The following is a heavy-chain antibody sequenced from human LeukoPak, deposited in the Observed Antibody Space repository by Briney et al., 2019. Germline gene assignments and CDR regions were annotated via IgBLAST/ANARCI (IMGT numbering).Heavy chain of an antibody. CDR2: ISGSGGST. Sequence: GGSLRLSCAASGSTLSNYAISWVRQAPGKGLEWVSAISGSGGSTYYADSVKGRFTISRDNSKNTLYLQMNSLRAEDTAVYYCARERSPEKGYYDSSGYSNWFDPWGQGTLVTVSS. J-gene: IGHJ5*02. CDR3: ARERSPEKGYYDSSGYSNWFDP. CDR1: GSTLSNYA. V-gene: IGHV3-23*01. D-gene: IGHD3-22*01.